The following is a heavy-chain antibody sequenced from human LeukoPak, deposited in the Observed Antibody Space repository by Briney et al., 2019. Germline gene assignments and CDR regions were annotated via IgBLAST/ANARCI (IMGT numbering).Heavy chain of an antibody. CDR3: ARVLGEMTTIDAFDI. CDR2: IYPGDFDT. D-gene: IGHD5-24*01. J-gene: IGHJ3*02. CDR1: GYSFPRYW. V-gene: IGHV5-51*01. Sequence: GESLKISCKGSGYSFPRYWIGWVRQMPGKGLEWMGIIYPGDFDTRYGPSFQGQVTISADKSISTAYLQWSSLKASDTAMYYCARVLGEMTTIDAFDIWGQGTLVTVSS.